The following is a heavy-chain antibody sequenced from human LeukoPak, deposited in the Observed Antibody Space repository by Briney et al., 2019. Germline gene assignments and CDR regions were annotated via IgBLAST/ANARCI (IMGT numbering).Heavy chain of an antibody. J-gene: IGHJ6*03. CDR2: IIPIFGTA. V-gene: IGHV1-69*06. D-gene: IGHD5-12*01. CDR1: GGTFSSYA. CDR3: ARGRNLGSGYDRTYYYYYMDV. Sequence: SVKVSCKASGGTFSSYAISWVRQAPGQGLEWMGGIIPIFGTANYAQKFQGRVTITADKSTSTAYMELSSLRSEDTAVYYCARGRNLGSGYDRTYYYYYMDVWGKGTTVTVSS.